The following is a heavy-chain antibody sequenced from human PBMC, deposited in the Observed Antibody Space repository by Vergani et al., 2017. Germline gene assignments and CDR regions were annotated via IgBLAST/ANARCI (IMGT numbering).Heavy chain of an antibody. CDR3: AKDEAIVVVPADKPED. V-gene: IGHV3-23*01. D-gene: IGHD2-2*01. J-gene: IGHJ4*02. CDR2: ISGSGGST. CDR1: GFTFSSYA. Sequence: EVQLLESGGGLVQPGGSLRLSCAASGFTFSSYAMSWVRQAPGKGLELVSAISGSGGSTYYADSVKGRFTISRDNSKNTLYLQMNSLRAEDTAVYYCAKDEAIVVVPADKPEDWGQGTLVTVSS.